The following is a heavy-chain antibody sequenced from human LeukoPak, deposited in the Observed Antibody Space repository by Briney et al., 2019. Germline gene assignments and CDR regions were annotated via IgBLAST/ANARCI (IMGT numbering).Heavy chain of an antibody. Sequence: ASVKVSCKASGYTFTAYYVHWVRQAPGQGLEWMGWINPDIGGTHYAQKFQGRVTMTRDTSISTAYMELSRLRSDDTAVYYCARIREWAATVGAFDYWGQGALVTVSS. V-gene: IGHV1-2*02. CDR2: INPDIGGT. D-gene: IGHD4-23*01. J-gene: IGHJ4*01. CDR1: GYTFTAYY. CDR3: ARIREWAATVGAFDY.